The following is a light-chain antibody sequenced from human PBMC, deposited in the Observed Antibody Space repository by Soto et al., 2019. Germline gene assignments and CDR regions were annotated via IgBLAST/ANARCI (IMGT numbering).Light chain of an antibody. CDR3: QSYDISMSGYG. Sequence: QSVPTHPPSVSWAPGHRFTISFTWSISNIWEGYSVHCYQQLPVAVPRLLIYLNNNRPSGVPDRISGSKSGTSASLDITGLQAEDEADYYCQSYDISMSGYGFATGTKVPVL. V-gene: IGLV1-40*01. CDR2: LNN. J-gene: IGLJ1*01. CDR1: ISNIWEGYS.